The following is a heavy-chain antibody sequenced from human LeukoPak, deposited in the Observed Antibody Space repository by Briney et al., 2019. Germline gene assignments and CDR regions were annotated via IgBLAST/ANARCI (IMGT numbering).Heavy chain of an antibody. CDR3: ARDSSGSYEFDY. D-gene: IGHD3-10*01. CDR1: GFTFSSYS. V-gene: IGHV3-21*01. J-gene: IGHJ4*02. CDR2: ISSSSSYI. Sequence: GGSLRLSCAASGFTFSSYSMNWVRQAPGKGLEWVSSISSSSSYIYYADSVKGRFTISRDNAKNSLYLQMNSLRAEDTAVYYCARDSSGSYEFDYWGQGTLVTVSS.